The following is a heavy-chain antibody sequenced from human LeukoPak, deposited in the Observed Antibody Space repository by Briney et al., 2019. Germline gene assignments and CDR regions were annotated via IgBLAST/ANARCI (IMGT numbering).Heavy chain of an antibody. CDR1: GFDFSSYA. J-gene: IGHJ4*02. V-gene: IGHV3-23*01. Sequence: SGGSLRLSCAASGFDFSSYAVGWVRQAPGKGLEWVSAITGSGGSTYYADSVKGRFTVSRDNPRNTLYLQMNSLRAEDTAVYYCGKDEQGFGMQTSHWGQGTLVTVSS. CDR3: GKDEQGFGMQTSH. CDR2: ITGSGGST. D-gene: IGHD1-14*01.